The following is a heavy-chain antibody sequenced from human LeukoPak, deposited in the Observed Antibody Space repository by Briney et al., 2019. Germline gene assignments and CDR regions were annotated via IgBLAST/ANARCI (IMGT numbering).Heavy chain of an antibody. V-gene: IGHV3-30*02. Sequence: QAGGSLRLSCAASGFTFSSYGMHWVRQAPGKGLEWVAFIRYDGSNKYYADSVKGRFTISRDNSKNTLYLQMNSLRAEDTAVYYCAKALWIEALVPIDYWGQGTLVTVSS. CDR3: AKALWIEALVPIDY. CDR2: IRYDGSNK. CDR1: GFTFSSYG. J-gene: IGHJ4*02. D-gene: IGHD6-6*01.